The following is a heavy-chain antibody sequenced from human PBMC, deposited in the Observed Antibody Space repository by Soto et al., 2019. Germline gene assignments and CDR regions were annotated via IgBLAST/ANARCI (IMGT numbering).Heavy chain of an antibody. CDR2: TRNKANSYTT. V-gene: IGHV3-72*01. J-gene: IGHJ6*03. Sequence: GGSLRLSCAASGFTFSDHYMDWVRQAPGKGLEWVGRTRNKANSYTTEYAASVKGRFTISRDDSKNSLYLQMNSLKTEDTAVYYCARAVDYYYYMDVWGKGTTVTVSS. CDR1: GFTFSDHY. CDR3: ARAVDYYYYMDV.